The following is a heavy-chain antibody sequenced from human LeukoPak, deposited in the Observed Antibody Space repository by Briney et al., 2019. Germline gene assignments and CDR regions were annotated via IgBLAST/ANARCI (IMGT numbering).Heavy chain of an antibody. D-gene: IGHD3-22*01. CDR3: ARVQGYYDSSGYSIWDAFDI. V-gene: IGHV7-4-1*02. CDR2: INTNTGNP. J-gene: IGHJ3*02. CDR1: GYTFTTYA. Sequence: ASVKVSCKASGYTFTTYAMNWVRQAPGQGLEWMGWINTNTGNPTYAQGFTGRFVFSLDTSVSTAYLQISSLKAEDTAVYYCARVQGYYDSSGYSIWDAFDIWGQGTMVTVSS.